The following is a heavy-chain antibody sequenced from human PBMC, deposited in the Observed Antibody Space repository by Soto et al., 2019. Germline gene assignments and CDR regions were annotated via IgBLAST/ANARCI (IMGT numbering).Heavy chain of an antibody. CDR1: GDSISDYY. Sequence: SETLSLTCTVSGDSISDYYWSWVRQPAGKGPEWIGRFYYSGNTKSNPSLKSRVTMSADTSKNQFSLSLRPVSAEDSAIYYCARMYNSCFYLPGGDYFFYGMDVWGQGTTVTVSS. CDR2: FYYSGNT. D-gene: IGHD3-16*01. J-gene: IGHJ6*02. CDR3: ARMYNSCFYLPGGDYFFYGMDV. V-gene: IGHV4-4*07.